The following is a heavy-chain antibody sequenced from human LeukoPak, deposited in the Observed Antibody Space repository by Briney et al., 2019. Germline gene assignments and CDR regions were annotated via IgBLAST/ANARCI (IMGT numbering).Heavy chain of an antibody. CDR1: GGTFSSYA. Sequence: ASVKVSCKASGGTFSSYAISWVRQAPGQGLEWMGRIIPILGIANYAQKFQGRDTITADKSTSTAYMELSSLRSEDTAVYYCARNPGYCSGGSSCAEYFQHWGQGTLVTVSS. J-gene: IGHJ1*01. V-gene: IGHV1-69*04. CDR2: IIPILGIA. D-gene: IGHD2-15*01. CDR3: ARNPGYCSGGSSCAEYFQH.